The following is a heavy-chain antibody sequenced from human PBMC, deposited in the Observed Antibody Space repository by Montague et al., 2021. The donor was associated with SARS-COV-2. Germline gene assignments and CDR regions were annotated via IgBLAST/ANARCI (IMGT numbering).Heavy chain of an antibody. D-gene: IGHD1-26*01. CDR1: GFTFNTYW. CDR3: VRDSGSRSGGYKH. V-gene: IGHV3-7*03. CDR2: IKGDGSET. Sequence: SLRLSCAASGFTFNTYWMAWVRQAPGKGLEWVAKIKGDGSETYSVDSVKGRFTIYRDNAKNSLYLQMNNLRAEDTAIYFCVRDSGSRSGGYKHWGQGTLVAVSS. J-gene: IGHJ4*02.